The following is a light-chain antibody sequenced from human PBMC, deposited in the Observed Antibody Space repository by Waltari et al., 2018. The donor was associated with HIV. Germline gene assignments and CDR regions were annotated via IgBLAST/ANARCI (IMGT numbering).Light chain of an antibody. Sequence: QSALTQPASVSGSPGQSITISCTGTSSDVGGYNYVSWYQQHPGKAPKLMIYEVSKRHSGVSNRFSGSKSGNKASLTISGLQAEDEADYYCSSYTSSSTLPDVFGTGTKVTAL. CDR3: SSYTSSSTLPDV. V-gene: IGLV2-14*01. CDR2: EVS. J-gene: IGLJ1*01. CDR1: SSDVGGYNY.